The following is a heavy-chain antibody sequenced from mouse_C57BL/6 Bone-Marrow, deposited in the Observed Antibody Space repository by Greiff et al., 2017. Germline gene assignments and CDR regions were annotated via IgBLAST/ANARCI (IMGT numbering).Heavy chain of an antibody. CDR3: ASDYYGSSFGGAMDY. D-gene: IGHD1-1*01. J-gene: IGHJ4*01. Sequence: QVQLQQPGAELVKPGASVKLSCKASGYTFTSYWMHWVKQRPGQGLEWIGMIHPNSGSTNYNEKFKSKATLTVDTPSSPAYMQLSSLTSEDSAVYYCASDYYGSSFGGAMDYWGQGTSVTVSS. CDR1: GYTFTSYW. V-gene: IGHV1-64*01. CDR2: IHPNSGST.